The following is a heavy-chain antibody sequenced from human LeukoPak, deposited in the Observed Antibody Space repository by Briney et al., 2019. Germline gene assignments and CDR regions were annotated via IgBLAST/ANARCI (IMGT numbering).Heavy chain of an antibody. V-gene: IGHV1-8*01. J-gene: IGHJ4*02. Sequence: ASVKVSCKASGYTFTSYDINWVRQATAQGLEWMGWMNPNSGNTGYAQKFQGRVTMTRDTSISTAYMELSSLRSEDTAVYYCARAPSLRHSSSSSRLYYLDYWGQGTLVTVSS. CDR3: ARAPSLRHSSSSSRLYYLDY. CDR2: MNPNSGNT. CDR1: GYTFTSYD. D-gene: IGHD6-6*01.